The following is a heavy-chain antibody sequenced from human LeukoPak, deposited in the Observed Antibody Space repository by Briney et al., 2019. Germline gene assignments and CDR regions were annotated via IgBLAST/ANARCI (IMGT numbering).Heavy chain of an antibody. D-gene: IGHD3-22*01. CDR3: ARVPLRYDSSGYYYAGGWFDP. CDR1: GGSISSFY. J-gene: IGHJ5*02. Sequence: PSETLSLTCTVSGGSISSFYWSWIRQPPGKGLEWIGYIYYSGSTNYNPSLKSRVTISVDTSKNQFSLKLSSVTAADTAVYYCARVPLRYDSSGYYYAGGWFDPWGQGTLVTVSS. V-gene: IGHV4-59*12. CDR2: IYYSGST.